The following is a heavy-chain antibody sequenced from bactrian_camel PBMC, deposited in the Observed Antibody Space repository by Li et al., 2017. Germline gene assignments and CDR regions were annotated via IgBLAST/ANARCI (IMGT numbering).Heavy chain of an antibody. J-gene: IGHJ4*01. Sequence: QVQLVESGGGSVQTGGSLRLSSTASGYDSSSYCMGWFRQAPGKEREGVAAIDTGDGSTYYLNSVEGRFTISHDNAKNTLYLQMNSLKPEDTAIYYCAVDRFPGFDARFCLTPQGMSDYNYWGQGTQVTVS. D-gene: IGHD1*01. V-gene: IGHV3S1*01. CDR3: AVDRFPGFDARFCLTPQGMSDYNY. CDR2: IDTGDGST. CDR1: GYDSSSYC.